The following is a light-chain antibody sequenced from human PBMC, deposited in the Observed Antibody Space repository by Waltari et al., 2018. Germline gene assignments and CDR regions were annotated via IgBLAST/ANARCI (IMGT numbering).Light chain of an antibody. CDR2: AAS. Sequence: EVVLPQSPGTLSFSPGASAILSCRASQSIGRYLVWYQQRPGQAPRLLIYAASTRATGIPDRFSGSGSGTDFTLTISRLEPEDFAVYYCQNHERLPATFGQGTKVEIK. J-gene: IGKJ1*01. CDR3: QNHERLPAT. CDR1: QSIGRY. V-gene: IGKV3-20*01.